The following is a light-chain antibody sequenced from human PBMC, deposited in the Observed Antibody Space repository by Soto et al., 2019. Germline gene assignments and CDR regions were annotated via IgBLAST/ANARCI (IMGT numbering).Light chain of an antibody. J-gene: IGKJ1*01. CDR3: MQNKQLPWT. CDR2: EVS. V-gene: IGKV2D-29*01. CDR1: QSLLHNNGKTY. Sequence: EIVMSQTPLSLSVTPGQPASISCKSSQSLLHNNGKTYLYWFLQKPGQPPQLLIYEVSNRFSVVPDRFSGSGSGTDFPLKISRLEAEDVVIYYCMQNKQLPWTFGQGTTAEIK.